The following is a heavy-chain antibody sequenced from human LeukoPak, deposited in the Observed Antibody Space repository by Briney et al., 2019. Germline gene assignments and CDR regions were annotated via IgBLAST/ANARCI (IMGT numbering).Heavy chain of an antibody. Sequence: GGSHRLSCVASRFTFSIYAMCWVRQAPGKGLEWVSVINANGGNTFYAESVRGRFTISRDNSKNTVSLQMNSLRADDTAVYFCVRDRGSGWYYMDRWGEGALVTVSS. CDR3: VRDRGSGWYYMDR. D-gene: IGHD6-19*01. CDR1: RFTFSIYA. CDR2: INANGGNT. V-gene: IGHV3-23*01. J-gene: IGHJ4*02.